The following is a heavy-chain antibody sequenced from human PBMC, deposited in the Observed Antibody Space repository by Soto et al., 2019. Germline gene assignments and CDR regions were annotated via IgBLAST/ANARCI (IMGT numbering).Heavy chain of an antibody. D-gene: IGHD1-7*01. J-gene: IGHJ4*02. CDR2: IYYSGST. CDR1: GGSISSGGYY. Sequence: PSETLSLTCTVSGGSISSGGYYWSWIRQHPGKGLEWIGYIYYSGSTYYNPSLKSRVTISVDKSKNQFSLKLSSVTAADTAVYYCARKTMSRNYDYWGQGTLVTVSS. V-gene: IGHV4-31*03. CDR3: ARKTMSRNYDY.